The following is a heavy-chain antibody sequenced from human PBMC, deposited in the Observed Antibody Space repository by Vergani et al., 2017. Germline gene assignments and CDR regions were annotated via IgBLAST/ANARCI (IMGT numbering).Heavy chain of an antibody. J-gene: IGHJ6*02. V-gene: IGHV4-61*02. CDR2: IYTSGST. CDR3: ARGEYCSGGSCYSYDYYYGMDV. CDR1: GGSISSGSYY. Sequence: QVQLQESGPGLVKPSQTLSLTCTISGGSISSGSYYWSWIRQPAGKGLEWIGRIYTSGSTNYNPSLKSRVPISVDTSKNQFSLKLSSVTAADTAVYYCARGEYCSGGSCYSYDYYYGMDVWGQGTTVTVSS. D-gene: IGHD2-15*01.